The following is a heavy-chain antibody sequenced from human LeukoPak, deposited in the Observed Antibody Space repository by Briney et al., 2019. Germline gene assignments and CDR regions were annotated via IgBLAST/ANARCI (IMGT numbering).Heavy chain of an antibody. CDR1: EFTFSSYA. V-gene: IGHV3-23*01. CDR3: ANGKTVTTYNYYYYYGMDV. D-gene: IGHD4-17*01. Sequence: PGGSLRLSCAASEFTFSSYAMSWVRQAPGKGLEWVSAISGSGGSTYYADSVKGRFTISRDNSKNTLYLQMNSLRAEDTAVYYCANGKTVTTYNYYYYYGMDVWGQGTTVTVSS. J-gene: IGHJ6*02. CDR2: ISGSGGST.